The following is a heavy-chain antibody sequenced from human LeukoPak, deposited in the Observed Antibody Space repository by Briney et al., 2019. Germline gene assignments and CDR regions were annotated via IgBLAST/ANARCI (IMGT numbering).Heavy chain of an antibody. CDR2: INPNRGGT. CDR3: ARDNHVCSSTSCQYYYYGMDV. CDR1: GYIFTDYY. D-gene: IGHD2-2*01. V-gene: IGHV1-2*02. Sequence: ASVKVSCKASGYIFTDYYMHWVRQAPGQGLDWMGWINPNRGGTNYAQKFQGRVTMTRDTSISTAYMELSSLRSDDTAVYYCARDNHVCSSTSCQYYYYGMDVWGLGTTVTVSS. J-gene: IGHJ6*02.